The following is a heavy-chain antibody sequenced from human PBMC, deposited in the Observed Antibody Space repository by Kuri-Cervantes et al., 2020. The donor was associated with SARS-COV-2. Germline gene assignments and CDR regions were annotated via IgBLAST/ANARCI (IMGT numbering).Heavy chain of an antibody. J-gene: IGHJ5*02. D-gene: IGHD2-8*01. CDR3: ARGGEDFVQETRNWFEP. Sequence: ESLKISCTVSGGSISSHYWSWIRQPPGKGLEWIGYIYYSGSTNYNPSLKSRVTISVDTSKNQFSLKLSSVTAADTAVYYCARGGEDFVQETRNWFEPWGRGTQVTVSS. CDR1: GGSISSHY. CDR2: IYYSGST. V-gene: IGHV4-59*11.